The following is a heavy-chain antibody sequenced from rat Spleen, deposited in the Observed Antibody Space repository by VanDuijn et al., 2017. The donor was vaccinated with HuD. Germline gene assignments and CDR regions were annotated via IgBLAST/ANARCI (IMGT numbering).Heavy chain of an antibody. J-gene: IGHJ3*01. CDR3: TAGTWWFAY. CDR1: GFSLTSHG. Sequence: QVQLKESGPDLVHPSQTLSLTCTVSGFSLTSHGVSWVRQPPGKGLEWIGAIWSGGTTDYTSPLKSRLSISRDTSKSQVFLKMNSLQTEDTAIYFCTAGTWWFAYWGQGTLVTVSS. CDR2: IWSGGTT. V-gene: IGHV2-15*01.